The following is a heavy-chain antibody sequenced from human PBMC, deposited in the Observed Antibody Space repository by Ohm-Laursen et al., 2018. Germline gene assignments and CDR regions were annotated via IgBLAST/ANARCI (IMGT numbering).Heavy chain of an antibody. V-gene: IGHV3-23*01. Sequence: SLRLSCAAPGFTFSSFAMSWVRQAPGKGLEWVSAISGSGGTTNHADSVRGRFTVSRDNSKNTLYLQMSSLRAEDTAVYYCARYFDYWGQGTLVTVSS. CDR3: ARYFDY. CDR1: GFTFSSFA. J-gene: IGHJ4*02. CDR2: ISGSGGTT.